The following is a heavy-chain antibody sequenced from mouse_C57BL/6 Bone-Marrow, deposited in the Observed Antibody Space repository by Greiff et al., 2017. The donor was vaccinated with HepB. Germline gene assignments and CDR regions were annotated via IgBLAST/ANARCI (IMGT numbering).Heavy chain of an antibody. J-gene: IGHJ4*01. CDR3: RGGPYAMDY. CDR1: YTFTDYYM. Sequence: VQLQQSGPELVKPGASVKMSCKASGYTFTDYYMHWVKQKPGKGLEWIGEIYPGSGNTYYNEKFKGKATLTADKSSSTAYMELRSLTSEDSAVYFCARGGPYAMDYWGQGTSVTVSS. D-gene: IGHD1-1*02. V-gene: IGHV1-83*01. CDR2: YPGSGNTY.